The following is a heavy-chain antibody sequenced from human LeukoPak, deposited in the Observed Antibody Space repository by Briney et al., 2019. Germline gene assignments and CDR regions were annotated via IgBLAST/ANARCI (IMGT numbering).Heavy chain of an antibody. Sequence: GASVKVSCKASGYTFTSYAMHWVRQAPGQRLEWMGWINAGDGNTKYSQKFQGRVTITRDTSASTAYMELSSLRFEDTAVYYCARSYSSSWYGYWGQGTLVTVSS. CDR2: INAGDGNT. D-gene: IGHD6-13*01. V-gene: IGHV1-3*01. CDR3: ARSYSSSWYGY. J-gene: IGHJ4*02. CDR1: GYTFTSYA.